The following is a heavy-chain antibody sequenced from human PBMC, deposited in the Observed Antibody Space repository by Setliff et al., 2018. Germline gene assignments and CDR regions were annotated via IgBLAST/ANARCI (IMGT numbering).Heavy chain of an antibody. CDR2: INPHASEK. CDR3: ARVKPFAMDV. Sequence: PGGSLRLSCTASGFSYSNDWVSWVRQAPGKGLEWLASINPHASEKYYADSVKGRFTISRDNAENSLYLQMNGLRAEDTAVYYCARVKPFAMDVWGQGTTVTVSS. J-gene: IGHJ6*02. V-gene: IGHV3-7*01. CDR1: GFSYSNDW.